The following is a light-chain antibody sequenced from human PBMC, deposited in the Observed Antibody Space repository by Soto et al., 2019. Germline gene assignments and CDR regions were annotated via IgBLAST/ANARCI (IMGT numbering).Light chain of an antibody. CDR1: QSVSSN. V-gene: IGKV3-15*01. CDR2: GAS. CDR3: QQHNNWPLPT. J-gene: IGKJ4*01. Sequence: EIVMTQSPATLSVSPGERATLSCRASQSVSSNLAWYQQRPGQAPRLLIYGASTRATGIPARFSGSGSGTEFTLPISSLQSEDFEVYYCQQHNNWPLPTFGGGTKVEIK.